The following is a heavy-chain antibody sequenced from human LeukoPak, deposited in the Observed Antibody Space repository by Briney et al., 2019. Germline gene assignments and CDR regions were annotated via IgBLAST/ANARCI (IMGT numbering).Heavy chain of an antibody. CDR3: VKNSGWYCLDY. CDR1: GFSFSNYW. CDR2: INQNGGQS. D-gene: IGHD6-13*01. J-gene: IGHJ4*02. Sequence: PGGSLRLSCEASGFSFSNYWMTWVRQAPGKGLEWVADINQNGGQSYYVDSVKGRFTLSRDNAKNSLFLQLNSLRAEDTVVYYCVKNSGWYCLDYWGQGIAVIVSS. V-gene: IGHV3-7*03.